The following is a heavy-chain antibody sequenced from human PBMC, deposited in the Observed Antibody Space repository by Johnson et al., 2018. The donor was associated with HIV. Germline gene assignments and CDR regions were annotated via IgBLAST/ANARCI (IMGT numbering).Heavy chain of an antibody. Sequence: QVQLVESGGGVVQPGRSLRLSCAASGFTFSSYGMHWVRQAPGKGLEWVAVISYDGSNKYYADSVKGRFTIPRDNSKNTLYLQMNSLRAEDTAVYYCAKVSSWYFLRAFDIWGQGTMVTVSS. V-gene: IGHV3-30*18. J-gene: IGHJ3*02. CDR1: GFTFSSYG. D-gene: IGHD6-13*01. CDR3: AKVSSWYFLRAFDI. CDR2: ISYDGSNK.